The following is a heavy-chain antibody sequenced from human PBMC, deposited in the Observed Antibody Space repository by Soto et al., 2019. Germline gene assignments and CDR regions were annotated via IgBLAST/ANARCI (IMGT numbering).Heavy chain of an antibody. J-gene: IGHJ5*02. D-gene: IGHD6-13*01. Sequence: PGGSLRLSCAASGFTLSSYSMNWVRQPPGKGLEWVSCISSSSSYIDYADSVKGRFSSSRDNAKNSLDLQMNSLRAEDTAVHYGARVLPGYSSSWYNWFDPWGQGTLVTVSS. CDR3: ARVLPGYSSSWYNWFDP. CDR1: GFTLSSYS. V-gene: IGHV3-21*01. CDR2: ISSSSSYI.